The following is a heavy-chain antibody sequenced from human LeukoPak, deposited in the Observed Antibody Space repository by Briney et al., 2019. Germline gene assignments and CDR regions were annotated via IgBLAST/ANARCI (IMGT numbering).Heavy chain of an antibody. Sequence: GASVKVSCTASGYTFTSYTIYWVRQAPGQRLEWMGWINAGNGNAKYSQKFQDRVTITRDASASTAYMELSSLRSEDTAVYYCARDSPGIAARPWLFWGQGTLVTVSS. D-gene: IGHD6-6*01. CDR3: ARDSPGIAARPWLF. J-gene: IGHJ4*02. V-gene: IGHV1-3*01. CDR2: INAGNGNA. CDR1: GYTFTSYT.